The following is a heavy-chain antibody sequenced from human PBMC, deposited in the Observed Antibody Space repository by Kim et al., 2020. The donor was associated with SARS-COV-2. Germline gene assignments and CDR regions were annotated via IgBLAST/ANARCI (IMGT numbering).Heavy chain of an antibody. Sequence: GGSLRLSCAASGFTVSSNYMSWVRQAPGKGLEWVSLLYTGVSTSYADSVKGRFTISRDNSKNTLYLQMNSLRAEDTAVYYCARTIYGDYAYYFDYWGQGTLVTVSS. CDR1: GFTVSSNY. V-gene: IGHV3-66*01. J-gene: IGHJ4*02. D-gene: IGHD4-17*01. CDR2: LYTGVST. CDR3: ARTIYGDYAYYFDY.